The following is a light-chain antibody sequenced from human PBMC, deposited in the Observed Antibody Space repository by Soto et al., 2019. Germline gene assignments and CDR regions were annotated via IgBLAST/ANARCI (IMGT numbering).Light chain of an antibody. CDR3: SSYTSKSTYV. J-gene: IGLJ1*01. CDR1: SSDVGGYNY. V-gene: IGLV2-14*01. Sequence: QSALTQPASVSGSPGQSITISCTGTSSDVGGYNYVSWYQQHPGKAPKLMIYEVSNRPSGLSNHFSGSKSGNTASLTISGLQAEDEADYYCSSYTSKSTYVFGTGTKVTVL. CDR2: EVS.